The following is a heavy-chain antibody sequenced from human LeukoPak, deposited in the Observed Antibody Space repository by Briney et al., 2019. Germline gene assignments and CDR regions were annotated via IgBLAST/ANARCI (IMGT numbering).Heavy chain of an antibody. CDR3: ATGDSGYYGY. Sequence: GGSLRLSCAASGFTFSSYWMHWVRQAPGKGLVWVSRIKSDGSSTSYADFVKGRFTISRDNAKNTLYLQMNSLRAEDTAVYYCATGDSGYYGYWGQGTLVTVSS. CDR2: IKSDGSST. D-gene: IGHD3-22*01. J-gene: IGHJ4*02. V-gene: IGHV3-74*01. CDR1: GFTFSSYW.